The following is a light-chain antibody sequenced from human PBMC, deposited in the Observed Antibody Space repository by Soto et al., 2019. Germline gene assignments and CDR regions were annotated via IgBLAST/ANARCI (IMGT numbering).Light chain of an antibody. CDR2: AAS. J-gene: IGKJ5*01. CDR1: QSISSS. V-gene: IGKV3-11*01. Sequence: EIVLTQSPATLSLSPGQRATLSCRASQSISSSLVWYQQRPGQAPRLLIYAASNRATGIPATFSGSGSGTDFTLTIGSLEPEDFAIYYCQHRSTFGQGTRLEIK. CDR3: QHRST.